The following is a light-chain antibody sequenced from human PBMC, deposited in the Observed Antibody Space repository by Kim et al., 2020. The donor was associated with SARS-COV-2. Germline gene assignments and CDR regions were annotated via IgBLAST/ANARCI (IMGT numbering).Light chain of an antibody. V-gene: IGKV3-20*01. Sequence: PGEGATTSCRASQSLTSGDLAWYQHKPGQAPRLLIYGASNRAAGIPDRFSGSGSGTDFTLAISRLEPEDCAVYYCQQDGSAPWTFGQGTKVDIK. CDR1: QSLTSGD. J-gene: IGKJ1*01. CDR3: QQDGSAPWT. CDR2: GAS.